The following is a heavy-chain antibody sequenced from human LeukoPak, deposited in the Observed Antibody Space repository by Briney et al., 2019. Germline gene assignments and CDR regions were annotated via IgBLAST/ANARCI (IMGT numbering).Heavy chain of an antibody. CDR1: GFTFSSYA. D-gene: IGHD6-13*01. CDR2: ISGSGGST. Sequence: PAGGSLRLSCAASGFTFSSYAMSWVRQAPGKGLEWVSAISGSGGSTYYADSVKGRFTISRDNSKNTLYLQMNSLRAEDTAVYYCAKVQQRLVPGDYWGQGTLVTVSS. CDR3: AKVQQRLVPGDY. J-gene: IGHJ4*02. V-gene: IGHV3-23*01.